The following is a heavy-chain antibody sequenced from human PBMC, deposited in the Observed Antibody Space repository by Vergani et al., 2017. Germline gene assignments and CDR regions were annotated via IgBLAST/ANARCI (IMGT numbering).Heavy chain of an antibody. CDR3: GTKSCGRPDCQRGYFGE. CDR2: ISYDGTQK. Sequence: QVHLVESGGGVVQPGRSLRLSCVVSGFTSSYYGMHWVRQAPGKGLEWVAVISYDGTQKYYADSVKGRFTISRDNTKSTLYLQMNSLRTEDTAVYYCGTKSCGRPDCQRGYFGEWGQGTLVTVSS. V-gene: IGHV3-30*03. D-gene: IGHD2-15*01. J-gene: IGHJ4*03. CDR1: GFTSSYYG.